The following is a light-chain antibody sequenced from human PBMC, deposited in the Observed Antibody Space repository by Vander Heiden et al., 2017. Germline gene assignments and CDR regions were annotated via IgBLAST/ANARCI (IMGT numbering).Light chain of an antibody. CDR1: QSVLYSSNNKNY. Sequence: IVMTQSPDSLAVSLGERATINCKSSQSVLYSSNNKNYLAWYQQKPGQPPKLLIYWASTRESGVPDRFSGSGSETDFTLTISSLQAEDVAVYSCQQYYSSPLTFGGGTKVEIK. J-gene: IGKJ4*01. V-gene: IGKV4-1*01. CDR3: QQYYSSPLT. CDR2: WAS.